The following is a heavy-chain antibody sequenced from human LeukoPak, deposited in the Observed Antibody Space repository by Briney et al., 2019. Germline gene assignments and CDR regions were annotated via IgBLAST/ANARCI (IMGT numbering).Heavy chain of an antibody. Sequence: GGSLRLSCVGSGFTFSTFWMAWVRQAPGKGLEWVANMKHDGSAKHYVDSVKGRFTISRDNAKNSLYLQMNSLRAEDTAVYYCARDVDGSLDYWGQGTLVTVSS. CDR3: ARDVDGSLDY. CDR2: MKHDGSAK. CDR1: GFTFSTFW. V-gene: IGHV3-7*01. J-gene: IGHJ4*02. D-gene: IGHD1-26*01.